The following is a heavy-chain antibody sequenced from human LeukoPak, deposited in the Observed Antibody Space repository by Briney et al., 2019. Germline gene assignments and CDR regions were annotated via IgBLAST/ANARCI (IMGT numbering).Heavy chain of an antibody. D-gene: IGHD3-3*01. CDR3: ARGPYTIFGVVIKSEDWFDP. J-gene: IGHJ5*02. CDR1: GGSISSSSYY. V-gene: IGHV4-39*07. Sequence: SETLSLTCSVSGGSISSSSYYWGWLRQPPGKGLEWIVSIYYSGSTYYNPSLKSRVTISVDTSKNQFSLKLSSVTAADTAVYYCARGPYTIFGVVIKSEDWFDPWGQGTLVTVSS. CDR2: IYYSGST.